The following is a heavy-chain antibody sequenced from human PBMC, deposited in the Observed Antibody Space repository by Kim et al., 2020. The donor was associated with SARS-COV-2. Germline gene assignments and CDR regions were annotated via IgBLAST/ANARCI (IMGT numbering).Heavy chain of an antibody. J-gene: IGHJ4*02. Sequence: RKGRVTLSVDDSKNQFSLKLSSVTAADTAVYYCARRYMVRGVIKNYYFDYWGQGTLVTVSS. V-gene: IGHV4-39*01. CDR3: ARRYMVRGVIKNYYFDY. D-gene: IGHD3-10*01.